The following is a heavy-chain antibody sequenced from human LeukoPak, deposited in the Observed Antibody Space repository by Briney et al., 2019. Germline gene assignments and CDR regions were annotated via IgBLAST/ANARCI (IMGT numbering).Heavy chain of an antibody. J-gene: IGHJ4*02. CDR1: GYSISSGYY. V-gene: IGHV4-38-2*01. CDR2: IYHRRNI. CDR3: ARVVGGYYLDY. D-gene: IGHD1-26*01. Sequence: SETLSLTCAVSGYSISSGYYWGWIRQPPGRGLEWIGTIYHRRNIYYNPSLKSRVTISVDTSKNQFSLKVSSVTAADTAVYYCARVVGGYYLDYWGQGTLVTVSS.